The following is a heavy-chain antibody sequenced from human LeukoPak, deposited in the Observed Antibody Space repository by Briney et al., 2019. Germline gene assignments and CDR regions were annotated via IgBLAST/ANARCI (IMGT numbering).Heavy chain of an antibody. V-gene: IGHV1-3*01. Sequence: ASVKVSCKTSGYTFTNYGMHWVRQAPGQRLEWMGWINGGNGNAKYSQNFQGRVTFTRDTSASTSYMELSSLTSEDTAVYYCARGGIGSWPFDSWGQGTLVTVSS. CDR2: INGGNGNA. CDR3: ARGGIGSWPFDS. J-gene: IGHJ4*02. D-gene: IGHD6-13*01. CDR1: GYTFTNYG.